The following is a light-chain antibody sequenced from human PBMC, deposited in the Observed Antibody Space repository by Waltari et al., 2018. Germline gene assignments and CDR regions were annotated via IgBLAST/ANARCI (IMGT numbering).Light chain of an antibody. J-gene: IGLJ3*02. CDR1: SGDVALFNL. V-gene: IGLV2-23*02. CDR2: PVD. CDR3: CSYAGNKWL. Sequence: QSALTQPASVSGSPGQSFTISCPGSSGDVALFNLVSWYQQHPGKAPQLIIYPVDDRPSGVSYRFSASKSGHTASLTISGLQPEDEADYYCCSYAGNKWLFGGGTKVTVL.